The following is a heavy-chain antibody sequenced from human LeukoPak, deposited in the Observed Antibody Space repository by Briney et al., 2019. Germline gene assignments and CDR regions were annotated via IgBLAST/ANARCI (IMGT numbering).Heavy chain of an antibody. CDR1: GFTFSSYA. CDR3: AKDPRRLRYFDWLEYNWFDP. CDR2: ISGSGGST. V-gene: IGHV3-23*01. J-gene: IGHJ5*02. D-gene: IGHD3-9*01. Sequence: GGSLRLSCAASGFTFSSYAMSWVRQAPGKGLEWVSAISGSGGSTYYVDSVKGRFTISRDNSKNTLYLQMNSLRAEDTAVYYCAKDPRRLRYFDWLEYNWFDPWGQGTLVTVSS.